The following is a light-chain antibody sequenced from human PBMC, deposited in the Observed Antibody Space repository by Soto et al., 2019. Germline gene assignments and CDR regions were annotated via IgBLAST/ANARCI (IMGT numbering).Light chain of an antibody. CDR2: GAS. CDR1: QSVSSNC. V-gene: IGKV3-20*01. J-gene: IGKJ1*01. Sequence: EIVLTQSPGTLSLSPGERATLSCRARQSVSSNCLAWYQQKSGQAPRLLIYGASSRATGIPDRFSGSGSGTDFTLTISRLEPEDFAVYYCQQYGGSPRTFGQGTKVEIK. CDR3: QQYGGSPRT.